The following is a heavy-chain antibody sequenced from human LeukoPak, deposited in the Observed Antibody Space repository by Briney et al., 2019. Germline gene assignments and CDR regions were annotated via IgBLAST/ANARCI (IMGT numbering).Heavy chain of an antibody. Sequence: GGSLRLSCAVSGFTFSTYWMHWVRQAPGKGLEWVSVIYSGGSTYYADSVKGRFTISRDNSKNTLYLQMNSLRAEDTAVYYCARVNYYGSGSYYPNPYYFDYWGQGTLVTVSS. CDR2: IYSGGST. V-gene: IGHV3-53*01. CDR3: ARVNYYGSGSYYPNPYYFDY. J-gene: IGHJ4*02. D-gene: IGHD3-10*01. CDR1: GFTFSTYW.